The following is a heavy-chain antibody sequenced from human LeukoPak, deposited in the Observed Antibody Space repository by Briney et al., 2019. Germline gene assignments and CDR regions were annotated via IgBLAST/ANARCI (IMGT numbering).Heavy chain of an antibody. Sequence: GESLKISCKGSGYSFTSYWIGWVRQMPGKGLEWMEIIYPGDSDTSYSPSFQGQVTISADKSISTAYLQWSSLKASDTAMYYGASSDSGHYDPFDYWGQGTLVTVSS. V-gene: IGHV5-51*01. CDR2: IYPGDSDT. CDR3: ASSDSGHYDPFDY. J-gene: IGHJ4*02. D-gene: IGHD3-22*01. CDR1: GYSFTSYW.